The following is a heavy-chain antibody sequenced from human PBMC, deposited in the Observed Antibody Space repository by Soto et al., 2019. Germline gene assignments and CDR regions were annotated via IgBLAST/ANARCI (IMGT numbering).Heavy chain of an antibody. J-gene: IGHJ4*02. Sequence: SETLSLTCTVSGGSISSYYWSWIRQPPGKGLEWIGYIYYSGSTNYNPSLKSRVTISVDTSKNQFSLKLSSVTAADTAVYYCARDPGVTGTTWYYFDYWGQGTLVTVSS. V-gene: IGHV4-59*01. CDR3: ARDPGVTGTTWYYFDY. CDR2: IYYSGST. CDR1: GGSISSYY. D-gene: IGHD1-20*01.